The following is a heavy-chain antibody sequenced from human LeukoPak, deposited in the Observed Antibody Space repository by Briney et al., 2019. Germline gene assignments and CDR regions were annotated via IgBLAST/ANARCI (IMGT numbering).Heavy chain of an antibody. D-gene: IGHD2-21*02. CDR1: GFTFSSYG. Sequence: GGSLRLSCAASGFTFSSYGMHWVRQAPGKGLEWVSAISGSGGSTHYADSVKGRFTISRDSSKNTLHLQMNSLRAEDTAVYYCAKATSYCGGDCQFYFDYWGQGTLVTVSS. J-gene: IGHJ4*02. CDR3: AKATSYCGGDCQFYFDY. CDR2: ISGSGGST. V-gene: IGHV3-23*01.